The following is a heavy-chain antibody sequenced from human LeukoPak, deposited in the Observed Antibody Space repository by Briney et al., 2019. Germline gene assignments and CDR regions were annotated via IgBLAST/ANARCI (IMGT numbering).Heavy chain of an antibody. CDR2: IYYSGST. Sequence: TLSLTCTVSGGSISSGGYYWSWTRQHPGKGLEWIGYIYYSGSTYYNPSLKSRVTISVDTSKNQFSLKLSSVTAADTAVYYCARDATPSNYGDYYYYMDVWGKGTTVTVSS. V-gene: IGHV4-31*03. CDR3: ARDATPSNYGDYYYYMDV. D-gene: IGHD4-11*01. J-gene: IGHJ6*03. CDR1: GGSISSGGYY.